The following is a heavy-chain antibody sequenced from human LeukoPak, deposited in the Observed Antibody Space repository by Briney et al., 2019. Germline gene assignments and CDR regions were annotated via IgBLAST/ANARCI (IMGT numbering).Heavy chain of an antibody. J-gene: IGHJ6*02. V-gene: IGHV3-66*01. CDR1: GFIVSSNY. Sequence: PGGSLRLSCAASGFIVSSNYMSWVRQAPGKGLEWVSVIYSGGSTYYADSVKGRFTISRDSSKNTLYLQMNSLRAEDTAVYYCARGRSGWYLRYYGMDVWGQGTTVTVSS. D-gene: IGHD6-19*01. CDR3: ARGRSGWYLRYYGMDV. CDR2: IYSGGST.